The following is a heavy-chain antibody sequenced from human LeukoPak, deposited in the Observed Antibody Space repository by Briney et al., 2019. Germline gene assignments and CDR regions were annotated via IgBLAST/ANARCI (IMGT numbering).Heavy chain of an antibody. CDR3: ARGLLVNTDYGGNDNDAFDI. J-gene: IGHJ3*02. CDR2: IIPIFGTA. CDR1: GGTFSRYA. Sequence: SVRVSCKASGGTFSRYAISWVRQAPGQGLEWVGGIIPIFGTANYAQKFQGRVTITADESTSSAYMEMSSLRAEDTAVYYCARGLLVNTDYGGNDNDAFDIWGQGTMVTVSS. D-gene: IGHD4-23*01. V-gene: IGHV1-69*13.